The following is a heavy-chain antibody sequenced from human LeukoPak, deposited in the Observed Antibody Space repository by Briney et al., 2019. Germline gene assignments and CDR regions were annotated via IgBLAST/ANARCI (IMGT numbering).Heavy chain of an antibody. CDR3: AKDRYSNYGNWFDP. D-gene: IGHD4-11*01. CDR1: GFTFSYYA. J-gene: IGHJ5*02. CDR2: ISGSGGST. V-gene: IGHV3-23*01. Sequence: GGSLRLSCAASGFTFSYYAMNWVRQAPGKGLEWVSGISGSGGSTYYADSVKGRFTISRDNSKNTLYLQMISLRAEDTAVYYCAKDRYSNYGNWFDPWGQGTLVTVFS.